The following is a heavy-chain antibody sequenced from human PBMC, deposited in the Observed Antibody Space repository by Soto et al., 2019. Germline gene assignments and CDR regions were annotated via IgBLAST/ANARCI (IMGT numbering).Heavy chain of an antibody. CDR2: INPSGGST. V-gene: IGHV1-46*01. D-gene: IGHD5-18*01. Sequence: ASVKVSCKASGYTFTSYYMHWVRQAPGQGLEWMGIINPSGGSTSYAQKFQGRVTMTRDTSTSTVYMELSSLRSEDTAVYYCARDENTAMVTGWFDPWGQGTLATVSS. CDR3: ARDENTAMVTGWFDP. CDR1: GYTFTSYY. J-gene: IGHJ5*02.